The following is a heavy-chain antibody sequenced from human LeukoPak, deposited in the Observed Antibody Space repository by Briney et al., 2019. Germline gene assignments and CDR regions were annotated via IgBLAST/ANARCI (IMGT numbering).Heavy chain of an antibody. D-gene: IGHD2-15*01. CDR2: MYDSGST. CDR3: AILAEYCNSGSCYLGWFDP. CDR1: GDSISSYY. J-gene: IGHJ5*02. Sequence: SETLSLTCTVSGDSISSYYCSWIRQTPGKGLEWIGYMYDSGSTNYNSSLKSRVTMSIDTSKNQFSLKLSSVTAADTAVYYCAILAEYCNSGSCYLGWFDPWGQGTLVTVSS. V-gene: IGHV4-59*01.